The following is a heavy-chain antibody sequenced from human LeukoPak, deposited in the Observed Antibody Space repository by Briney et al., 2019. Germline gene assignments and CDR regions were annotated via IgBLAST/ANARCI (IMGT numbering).Heavy chain of an antibody. Sequence: SETLSLTCTVSGGSISSSSYYWGWIRQPPGKGLEWIGSIYYSGSTYYNPSLKSRVTISVDTSKNQFSLKLSSVTAADTAVYYCARLISGWYDYWGQGTLVTVSS. V-gene: IGHV4-39*07. D-gene: IGHD6-19*01. CDR2: IYYSGST. CDR3: ARLISGWYDY. CDR1: GGSISSSSYY. J-gene: IGHJ4*02.